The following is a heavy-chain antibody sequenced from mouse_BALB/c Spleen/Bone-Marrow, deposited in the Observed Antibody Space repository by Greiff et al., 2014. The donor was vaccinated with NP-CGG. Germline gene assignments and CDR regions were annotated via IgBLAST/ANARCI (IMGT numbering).Heavy chain of an antibody. Sequence: VQLQQSGAELMKPGASVKISCKATGYTFSSYWIEWVKQRPGHGLEWIGEILPGSGSTNYNEKFKGKATFTADTSSNTAYMQLSSLTSDDAANYYCARDWGPFAYWGQGTLVTVSA. D-gene: IGHD4-1*01. V-gene: IGHV1-9*01. CDR2: ILPGSGST. CDR1: GYTFSSYW. CDR3: ARDWGPFAY. J-gene: IGHJ3*01.